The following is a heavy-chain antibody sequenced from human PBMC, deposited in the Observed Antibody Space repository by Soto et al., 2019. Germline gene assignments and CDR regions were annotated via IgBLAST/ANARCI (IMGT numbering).Heavy chain of an antibody. Sequence: EVQLVESGGALVQPGGSLRLSCAASGFTFSSNWMNWVRQAPGKGLEWVANIKQDGSEKYYVDSVKGRFTNSRDNAKNSLLLQMNNLRVEDTAVYYCARDLGYCYGGTCYSVLDSWGQGALVNVSS. CDR1: GFTFSSNW. CDR3: ARDLGYCYGGTCYSVLDS. CDR2: IKQDGSEK. V-gene: IGHV3-7*03. J-gene: IGHJ4*02. D-gene: IGHD2-15*01.